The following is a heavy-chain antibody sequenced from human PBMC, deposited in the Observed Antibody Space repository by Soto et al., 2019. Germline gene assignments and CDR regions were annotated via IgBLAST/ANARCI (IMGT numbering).Heavy chain of an antibody. CDR2: IYPGGST. CDR1: GGSISGYY. Sequence: SETLSLTCTVSGGSISGYYWSWIRQSPGKGLECIGYIYPGGSTNYNPSLKSRVTTSVDTSKSQFSLKLSSVIAADTAVYYCARGIGDVHFDYWGQGTVVTVS. J-gene: IGHJ4*02. D-gene: IGHD3-16*01. CDR3: ARGIGDVHFDY. V-gene: IGHV4-59*13.